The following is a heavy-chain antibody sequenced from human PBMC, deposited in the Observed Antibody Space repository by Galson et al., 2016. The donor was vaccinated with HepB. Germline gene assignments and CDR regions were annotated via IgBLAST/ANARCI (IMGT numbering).Heavy chain of an antibody. V-gene: IGHV3-74*01. CDR1: GFTFSTSW. CDR2: INSDGSST. CDR3: AASPAATYAPEGYALDF. Sequence: SLRLSCAASGFTFSTSWMHWVRQAPGKGLVWVSRINSDGSSTTYADSVKGRFTISRDNARNTLYLQMDSLRIEDTAVYYCAASPAATYAPEGYALDFWGQGTMVTVSS. J-gene: IGHJ3*01. D-gene: IGHD6-25*01.